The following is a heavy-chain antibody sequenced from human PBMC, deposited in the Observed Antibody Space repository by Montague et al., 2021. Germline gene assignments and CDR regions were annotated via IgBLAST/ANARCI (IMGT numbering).Heavy chain of an antibody. J-gene: IGHJ4*02. CDR1: GGSLGSYY. CDR2: IYYSGST. CDR3: ARGNGAMLF. Sequence: SETLSLTCTVSGGSLGSYYWSWIRQPPGKGPEYAGYIYYSGSTAYNPSLKRRVTISLDTSRNQFSLTLTSVTAADTAVYYCARGNGAMLFWGQGILVTVSS. D-gene: IGHD3-10*02. V-gene: IGHV4-59*13.